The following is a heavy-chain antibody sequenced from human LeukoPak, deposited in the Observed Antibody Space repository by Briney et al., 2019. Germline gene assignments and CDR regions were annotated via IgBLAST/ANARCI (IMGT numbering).Heavy chain of an antibody. J-gene: IGHJ4*02. D-gene: IGHD6-13*01. CDR1: GYSISSGFY. CDR3: ARVTAAAAKAGGFDY. Sequence: SETLSLTCTVSGYSISSGFYWGWIRQPPGKGLEWIGSIYHSGSTYHNPSLKSRVIISVDTSKNQFSLKLSSVTAADTAVYYCARVTAAAAKAGGFDYWGQGTLVTVSS. V-gene: IGHV4-38-2*02. CDR2: IYHSGST.